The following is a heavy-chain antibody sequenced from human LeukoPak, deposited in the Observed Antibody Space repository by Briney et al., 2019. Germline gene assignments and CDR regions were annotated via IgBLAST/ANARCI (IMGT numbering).Heavy chain of an antibody. V-gene: IGHV4-31*03. CDR1: GGSVSSGSYY. Sequence: PSETLSLTCTVSGGSVSSGSYYWTWIRQHPGKGLEWIGYIYYSGSTYYNPSLKGRLTISVDTSKNQFSLKLSSVTAADTAVYYCARVPYYYGSGSYYNGVVYWGQGTLVTVSS. CDR2: IYYSGST. CDR3: ARVPYYYGSGSYYNGVVY. D-gene: IGHD3-10*01. J-gene: IGHJ4*02.